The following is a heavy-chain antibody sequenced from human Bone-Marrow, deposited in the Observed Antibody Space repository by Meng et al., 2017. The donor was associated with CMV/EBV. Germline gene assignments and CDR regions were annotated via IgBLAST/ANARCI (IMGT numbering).Heavy chain of an antibody. CDR2: IKTGSTYI. Sequence: GESLKISCAASGFSFSDYRMNWVRQAPGKGLEWVSSIKTGSTYIHYADSVKGRFTISRDNAQNSLYLQMNSLRAGDTAVYYCARDQGPGSFWSGSPYGMDVWAQGTTVTVSS. CDR1: GFSFSDYR. D-gene: IGHD3-3*01. J-gene: IGHJ6*02. V-gene: IGHV3-21*01. CDR3: ARDQGPGSFWSGSPYGMDV.